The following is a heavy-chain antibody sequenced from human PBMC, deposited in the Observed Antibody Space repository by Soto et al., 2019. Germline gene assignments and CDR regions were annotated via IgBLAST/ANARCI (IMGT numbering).Heavy chain of an antibody. Sequence: QVQLQESGPGLVKPSETLSLTCTVSGGSISSYYWSWIRQPPGKGLEWIGYIYYSGSTNYNPSLKSRVSISGDTSKNQFSLKLSSVTAADTAVYYCARCVGDFWSGYYNGQNWFDPWGQGTLVTVSS. V-gene: IGHV4-59*01. D-gene: IGHD3-3*01. CDR3: ARCVGDFWSGYYNGQNWFDP. J-gene: IGHJ5*02. CDR2: IYYSGST. CDR1: GGSISSYY.